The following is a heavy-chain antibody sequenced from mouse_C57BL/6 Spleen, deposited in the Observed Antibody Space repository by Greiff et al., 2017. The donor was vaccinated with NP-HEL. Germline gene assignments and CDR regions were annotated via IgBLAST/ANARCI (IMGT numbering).Heavy chain of an antibody. Sequence: QVQLQQPGAELVMPGASVKLSCKASGYTFTSYWMHWVKQRPGQGLEWIGEIDPSDSYTNYNQKFKGKSTLTVDKSSSTAYMQLSSLTSEDSAVYYCARSRTGPDDWGQGTTLTVSS. CDR1: GYTFTSYW. CDR2: IDPSDSYT. D-gene: IGHD4-1*01. V-gene: IGHV1-69*01. J-gene: IGHJ2*01. CDR3: ARSRTGPDD.